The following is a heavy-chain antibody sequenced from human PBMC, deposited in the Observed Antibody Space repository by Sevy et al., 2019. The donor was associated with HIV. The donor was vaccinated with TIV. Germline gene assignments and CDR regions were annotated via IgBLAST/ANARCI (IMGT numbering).Heavy chain of an antibody. Sequence: GGSLRLSCAASGFTFDDYAMHWVRQAPGKGLEWVSGISWNSGSIGYADSVKGRFTISRDNAKNSLYLQMNSLGAEDTALYYCAKGIGDYAWYFDLWGRGTLVTVSS. J-gene: IGHJ2*01. D-gene: IGHD4-17*01. V-gene: IGHV3-9*01. CDR3: AKGIGDYAWYFDL. CDR1: GFTFDDYA. CDR2: ISWNSGSI.